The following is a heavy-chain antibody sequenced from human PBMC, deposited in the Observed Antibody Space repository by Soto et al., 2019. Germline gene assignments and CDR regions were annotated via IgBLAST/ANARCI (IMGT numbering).Heavy chain of an antibody. Sequence: PGGSLRLSCAASGFTFSSYSMNWVRQAPGKGLEWVSSISSSSSYIYYADSVKGRFTISRDNAKNSLYLQMNSLRAEDTAVYYCARGMDDSSGYYYGYYYYGMDVWGQGTTVTVSS. CDR3: ARGMDDSSGYYYGYYYYGMDV. CDR1: GFTFSSYS. D-gene: IGHD3-22*01. J-gene: IGHJ6*02. V-gene: IGHV3-21*01. CDR2: ISSSSSYI.